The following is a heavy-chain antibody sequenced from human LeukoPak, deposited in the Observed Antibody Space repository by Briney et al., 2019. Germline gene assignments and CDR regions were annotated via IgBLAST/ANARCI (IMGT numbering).Heavy chain of an antibody. V-gene: IGHV3-48*01. D-gene: IGHD3/OR15-3a*01. Sequence: GGSLRLSCVGSGFTFSSYNMNWVRQAPGKGLEWVSIISSSGSTVYYADSVRGRFTISRDNARNSLYLQMAGLTAEDTAVYYCARELDSVLDVWGKGTTVTVSS. CDR2: ISSSGSTV. J-gene: IGHJ6*04. CDR3: ARELDSVLDV. CDR1: GFTFSSYN.